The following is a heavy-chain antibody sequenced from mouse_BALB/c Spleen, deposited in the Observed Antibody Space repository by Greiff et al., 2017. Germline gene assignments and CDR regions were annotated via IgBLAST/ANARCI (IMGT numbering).Heavy chain of an antibody. V-gene: IGHV1-85*01. Sequence: VQLQQSGAELVKPGASVKLSCKASGYTFPSYDINWVRQRPEQGLEWIGCIFPGDGSTNYNEKFKGKATFTADTSSNTAYMQLSSLTSEDSAVYYCARKRTFDYWGQGTTLTVSS. CDR1: GYTFPSYD. CDR3: ARKRTFDY. J-gene: IGHJ2*01. CDR2: IFPGDGST.